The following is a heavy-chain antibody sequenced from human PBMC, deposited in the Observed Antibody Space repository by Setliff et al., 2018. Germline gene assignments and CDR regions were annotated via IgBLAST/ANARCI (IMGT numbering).Heavy chain of an antibody. CDR1: GFTFGNYA. Sequence: GGSLRLSCVASGFTFGNYAMSWVRQAPGKGLEWVSAIDESGGGTYYADSVKGRFTISRDISKNTLYVQMNSLRPEDTAVYYCARSRYTSRWYEMSAMDVWGKGTTVTVSS. V-gene: IGHV3-23*01. CDR2: IDESGGGT. J-gene: IGHJ6*03. CDR3: ARSRYTSRWYEMSAMDV. D-gene: IGHD6-13*01.